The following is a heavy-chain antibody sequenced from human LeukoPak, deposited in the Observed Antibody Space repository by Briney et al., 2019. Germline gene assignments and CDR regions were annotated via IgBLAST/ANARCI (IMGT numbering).Heavy chain of an antibody. J-gene: IGHJ5*02. Sequence: SETLSLTCTVSGGSISSSSYYWGWIRQPPGKGLEWIGTIYYSGSTYYNPSLKSRVTISVDTSKNQFSLKLTSVTAADRAVYYCARIPGGALNWFDPWGQGTLVTVSS. D-gene: IGHD2-2*02. CDR1: GGSISSSSYY. CDR2: IYYSGST. CDR3: ARIPGGALNWFDP. V-gene: IGHV4-39*01.